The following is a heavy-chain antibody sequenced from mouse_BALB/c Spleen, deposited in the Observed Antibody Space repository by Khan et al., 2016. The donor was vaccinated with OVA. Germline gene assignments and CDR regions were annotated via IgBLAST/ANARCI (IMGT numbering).Heavy chain of an antibody. V-gene: IGHV1S137*01. D-gene: IGHD1-1*02. CDR2: ISTYYGDV. Sequence: VQLQESGAELVRPGVSVKISCKGTGYTFTDYAMHWVKQSHAKSLEWIGVISTYYGDVDYSQKFKGKATMTVDRSSSTAYMELARLTSEESAIYYCARGGKFAYWGQGTLVTVSA. CDR1: GYTFTDYA. J-gene: IGHJ3*01. CDR3: ARGGKFAY.